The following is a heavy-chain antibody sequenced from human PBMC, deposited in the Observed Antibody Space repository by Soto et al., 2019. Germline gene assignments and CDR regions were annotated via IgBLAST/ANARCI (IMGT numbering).Heavy chain of an antibody. J-gene: IGHJ5*02. V-gene: IGHV4-59*08. CDR3: ACRMGVGPYHWFDP. CDR1: GGTIISYY. Sequence: SETLSLTCTVSGGTIISYYWSWIRQPPGKGLEWIGYIYYSGSTNYNPSLKSRVTISVDTSKNQFSLKLSSVTAADTAVYYCACRMGVGPYHWFDPWGQGTLVTVSS. D-gene: IGHD3-16*01. CDR2: IYYSGST.